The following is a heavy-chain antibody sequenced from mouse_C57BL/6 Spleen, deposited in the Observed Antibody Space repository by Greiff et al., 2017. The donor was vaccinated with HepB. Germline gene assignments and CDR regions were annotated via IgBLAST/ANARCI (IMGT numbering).Heavy chain of an antibody. CDR1: GYTFTSYW. Sequence: VQLQQPGAELVKPGASVKLSCKASGYTFTSYWMQWVKQRPGQGLEWIGEIDPSDSYTNYNQKFKGKATLTVDTSSSTAYMQLSSLTSEDSAVYYCARLGRESGYFDVWGTGTTVTVSS. CDR3: ARLGRESGYFDV. CDR2: IDPSDSYT. V-gene: IGHV1-50*01. J-gene: IGHJ1*03.